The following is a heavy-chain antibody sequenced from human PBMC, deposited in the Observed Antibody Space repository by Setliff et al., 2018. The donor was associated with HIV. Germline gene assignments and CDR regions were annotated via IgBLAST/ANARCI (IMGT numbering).Heavy chain of an antibody. V-gene: IGHV4-39*07. CDR2: IAYSGTTMYT. CDR1: GGSFIGSSFQ. CDR3: TGGPPFAY. J-gene: IGHJ4*02. Sequence: SETLSLTCTVSGGSFIGSSFQSTWIRQTPGKGLEWIADIAYSGTTMYTNYNPSLESRVIVSEDTSRDQFFLKLTSVTADDTAIYYCTGGPPFAYWGQGLLVTVSS.